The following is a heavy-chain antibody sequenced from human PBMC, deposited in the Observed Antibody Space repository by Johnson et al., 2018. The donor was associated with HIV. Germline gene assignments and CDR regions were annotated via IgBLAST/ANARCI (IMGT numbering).Heavy chain of an antibody. J-gene: IGHJ3*02. CDR1: GFTFSSYG. CDR3: AKGRWEATTYDDAFDI. D-gene: IGHD2/OR15-2a*01. CDR2: IRYDGSNK. V-gene: IGHV3-30*02. Sequence: QVQLVESGGGVVQPGGSLRLSCAASGFTFSSYGMHWVRQAPGKGLEWVAFIRYDGSNKYYADSVKGRFTIARDNSKNTLYLQMNSLRAADTAVYYCAKGRWEATTYDDAFDIWVQGTMVTVAA.